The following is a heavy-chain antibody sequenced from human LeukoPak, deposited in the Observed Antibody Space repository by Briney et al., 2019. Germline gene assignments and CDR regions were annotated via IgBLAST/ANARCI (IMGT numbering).Heavy chain of an antibody. CDR1: GGSISSSSYY. CDR3: AAFSGYYYVIDY. D-gene: IGHD3-22*01. CDR2: IYYSGST. J-gene: IGHJ4*02. V-gene: IGHV4-39*07. Sequence: SETLSLTCTVSGGSISSSSYYWGWIRQPPGKGLEWIGSIYYSGSTNYNPSLKSRVTISVDTSKNQFSLKLSSVTAADTAVYYCAAFSGYYYVIDYWGQGTLVTVSS.